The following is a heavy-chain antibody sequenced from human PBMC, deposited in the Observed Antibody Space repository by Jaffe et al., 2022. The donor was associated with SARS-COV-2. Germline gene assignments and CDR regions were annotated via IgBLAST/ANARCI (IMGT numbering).Heavy chain of an antibody. CDR3: ARFGYRTYDILTGYYPRSIDY. V-gene: IGHV1-18*01. CDR2: ISAYNGNT. D-gene: IGHD3-9*01. J-gene: IGHJ4*02. Sequence: QVQLVQSGAEVKKPGASVKVSCKASGYTFTSYGISWVRQAPGQGLEWMGWISAYNGNTNYAQKLQGRVTMTTDTSTSTAYMELRSLRSDDTAVYYCARFGYRTYDILTGYYPRSIDYWGQGTLVTVSS. CDR1: GYTFTSYG.